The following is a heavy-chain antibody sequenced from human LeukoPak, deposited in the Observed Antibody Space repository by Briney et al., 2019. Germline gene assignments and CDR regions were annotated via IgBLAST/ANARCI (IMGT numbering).Heavy chain of an antibody. V-gene: IGHV3-7*01. CDR2: IKQDGTEK. CDR1: GFTFSNYY. D-gene: IGHD3-3*01. J-gene: IGHJ4*02. CDR3: ARDPGITIFGVAVGGY. Sequence: GGSLRLSCAASGFTFSNYYMAWARQAPGKGLEWVANIKQDGTEKYYVDSVKGRFTISRDNAKNSLYLQMNSLRAEDTAVYYCARDPGITIFGVAVGGYWGQGTLVTVSS.